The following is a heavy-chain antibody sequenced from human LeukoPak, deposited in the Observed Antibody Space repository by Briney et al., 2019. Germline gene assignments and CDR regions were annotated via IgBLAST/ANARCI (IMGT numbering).Heavy chain of an antibody. J-gene: IGHJ4*02. D-gene: IGHD6-13*01. CDR1: GFTFSNAW. Sequence: GGSLRLSCAASGFTFSNAWMSWVRQAPGKGLEWVANIKQDGSEKYYVDSVKGRFAISRDNAKNSLYLQMNSLRAEDTGVYYCAREGIAAAGDYWGQGTLVTVSS. CDR2: IKQDGSEK. V-gene: IGHV3-7*04. CDR3: AREGIAAAGDY.